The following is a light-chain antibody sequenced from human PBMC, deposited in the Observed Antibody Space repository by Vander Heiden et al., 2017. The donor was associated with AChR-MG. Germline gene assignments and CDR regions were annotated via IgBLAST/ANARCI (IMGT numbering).Light chain of an antibody. V-gene: IGKV1-39*01. Sequence: DIQMTQSPSSLSASVGDRVTITCRASQSISSYLNWYLQKPGKAPKLLIYAASSLQSGVPSRFSGSGSGTDFTLTISRLQPEDFATYYCQQSDSTPSFTFGPGTKVDIK. CDR1: QSISSY. CDR2: AAS. CDR3: QQSDSTPSFT. J-gene: IGKJ3*01.